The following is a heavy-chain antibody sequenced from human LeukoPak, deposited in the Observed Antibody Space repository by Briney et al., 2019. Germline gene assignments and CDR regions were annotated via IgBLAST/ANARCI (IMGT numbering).Heavy chain of an antibody. Sequence: PGGSLRLSCAASGFTFSSYEMNWVRQAPGKGLEWVSVIYSGGSTYYADSVKGRFTISRDNSKNTLYLQMNSLRAEDTAVYYCARENWIPDYYYYGMDVWGQGTTVTVSS. CDR2: IYSGGST. CDR3: ARENWIPDYYYYGMDV. J-gene: IGHJ6*02. V-gene: IGHV3-53*01. CDR1: GFTFSSYE. D-gene: IGHD1-1*01.